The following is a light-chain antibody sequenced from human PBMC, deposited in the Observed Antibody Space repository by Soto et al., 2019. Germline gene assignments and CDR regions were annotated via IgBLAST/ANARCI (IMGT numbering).Light chain of an antibody. J-gene: IGKJ4*01. Sequence: DIVMTQSPSSLSASVGDRVTITCRASQSISSYLNWYQQKPGKAPNLLIYAASTLQSGVPSRFSGSGSGTDFTLTISSLQPEDVATYYCQKCKVAPFTFGGGTKVDI. CDR2: AAS. CDR1: QSISSY. CDR3: QKCKVAPFT. V-gene: IGKV1-27*01.